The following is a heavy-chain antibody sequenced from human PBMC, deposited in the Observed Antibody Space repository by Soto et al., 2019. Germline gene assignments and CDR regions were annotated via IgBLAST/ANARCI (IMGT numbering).Heavy chain of an antibody. CDR3: ARGGGGTASFDS. D-gene: IGHD5-18*01. CDR1: GDSVSSGSYY. CDR2: IYYSGST. V-gene: IGHV4-61*01. J-gene: IGHJ4*02. Sequence: QVQLQESGPGLVKPSETLSLTCTVSGDSVSSGSYYWSWIRQPPGKELECIGYIYYSGSTNYNPSLKSRVSISVDTSKNQFSLKLSSVTAVDTAVYYCARGGGGTASFDSWGQGTLVTVSS.